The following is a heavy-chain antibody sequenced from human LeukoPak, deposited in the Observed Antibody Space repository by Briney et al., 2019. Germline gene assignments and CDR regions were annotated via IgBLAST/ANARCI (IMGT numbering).Heavy chain of an antibody. Sequence: GGSLRLSCAASGFTFSSYGMHWVRQAPGKGLEWVAFIRYDGSNKYYADSVKGRFTISRDNSKNTLYLQMNSLRAEDTAVYYCAKDNLIRRAYYGSGKTNWFDPWGQGTLVTVSS. J-gene: IGHJ5*02. CDR1: GFTFSSYG. CDR2: IRYDGSNK. CDR3: AKDNLIRRAYYGSGKTNWFDP. D-gene: IGHD3-10*01. V-gene: IGHV3-30*02.